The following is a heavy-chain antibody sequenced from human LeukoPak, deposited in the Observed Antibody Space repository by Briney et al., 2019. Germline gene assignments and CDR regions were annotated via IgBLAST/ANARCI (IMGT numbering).Heavy chain of an antibody. CDR1: GGSISSRGYY. CDR2: ISYSGST. D-gene: IGHD4-23*01. Sequence: SETLSLTCTLPGGSISSRGYYWSWIRQHPGTSLEWIGYISYSGSTYYNPSLKSRVTISGDTSKNQFSLRLTSVSAADTAVYYCARDQNSGFGHWGQGTLVTVSS. CDR3: ARDQNSGFGH. J-gene: IGHJ4*02. V-gene: IGHV4-31*03.